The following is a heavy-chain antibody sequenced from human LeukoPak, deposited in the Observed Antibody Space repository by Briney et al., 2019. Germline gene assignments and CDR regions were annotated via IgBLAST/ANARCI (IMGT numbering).Heavy chain of an antibody. CDR1: GGSISSSSYY. J-gene: IGHJ4*02. D-gene: IGHD3/OR15-3a*01. V-gene: IGHV4-39*01. Sequence: SETLSLTCTVSGGSISSSSYYWGWIRQPPGKGLEWIGSIYYSGNTYYNASLKSQVSISIDTSKNQFSLRLTSVTAADTAVYYCARQTGSGLFILPGGQGTLDTVSS. CDR3: ARQTGSGLFILP. CDR2: IYYSGNT.